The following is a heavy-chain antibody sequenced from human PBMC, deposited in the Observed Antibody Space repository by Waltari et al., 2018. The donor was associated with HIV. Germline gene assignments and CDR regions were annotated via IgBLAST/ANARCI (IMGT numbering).Heavy chain of an antibody. CDR1: GFTFTNAW. V-gene: IGHV3-15*01. J-gene: IGHJ4*01. D-gene: IGHD3-10*01. CDR3: TTWQVGSY. Sequence: EVQVVESGGGLVKPGGSLRLTCGGYGFTFTNAWMSWVRQAPGKGLEWVGRIKTKAEGETVEYATPVKGRFTISRDDSKNTLYLQMNSLTTEDTAVYYCTTWQVGSYWGHGTLVTVSS. CDR2: IKTKAEGETV.